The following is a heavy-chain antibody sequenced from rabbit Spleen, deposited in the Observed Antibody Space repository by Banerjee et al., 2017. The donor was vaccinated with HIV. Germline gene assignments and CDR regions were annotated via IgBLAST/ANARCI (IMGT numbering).Heavy chain of an antibody. V-gene: IGHV1S40*01. CDR1: GFSFSSSYW. CDR3: ARDNSGGGSVYDRLDL. Sequence: QSLEESGGDLVKPGASLTLACTASGFSFSSSYWICWVRQAPGKRPEWIACIYAGSSGSTVYANWAKGRFTISKTSSTTVTLQMTSLTAADTATYFCARDNSGGGSVYDRLDLWGQGTLVTVS. J-gene: IGHJ3*01. D-gene: IGHD1-1*01. CDR2: IYAGSSGST.